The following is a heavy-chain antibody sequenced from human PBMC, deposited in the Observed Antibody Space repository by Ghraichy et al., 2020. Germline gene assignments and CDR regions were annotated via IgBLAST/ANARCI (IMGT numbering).Heavy chain of an antibody. CDR2: IKSKTDGGTT. Sequence: GGSRRLSCAASGFTFSNAWMSWVRQAPGKGLEWVGRIKSKTDGGTTDYAAPVKGRFTISRDDSKNTLYLQMNSLKTEDTAVYYCTTVNYGDYVLYYYYGMDVWGQGTTVTVSS. J-gene: IGHJ6*02. D-gene: IGHD4-17*01. CDR3: TTVNYGDYVLYYYYGMDV. CDR1: GFTFSNAW. V-gene: IGHV3-15*01.